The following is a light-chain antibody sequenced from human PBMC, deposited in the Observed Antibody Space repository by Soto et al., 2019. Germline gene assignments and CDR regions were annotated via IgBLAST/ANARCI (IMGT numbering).Light chain of an antibody. CDR1: PSVYSNF. CDR2: VAS. J-gene: IGKJ2*01. Sequence: EIVLTQSPGTLSLSPGDRATLSCRASPSVYSNFLAWYQQRSGQAPRLLIFVASNRATGIPDRFSGSGSGTEFTLSISRLEPEDCAVYYCQQYGSSPFTFGQGTKLETK. V-gene: IGKV3-20*01. CDR3: QQYGSSPFT.